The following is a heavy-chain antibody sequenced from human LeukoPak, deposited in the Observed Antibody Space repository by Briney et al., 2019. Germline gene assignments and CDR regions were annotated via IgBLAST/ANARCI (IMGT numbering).Heavy chain of an antibody. CDR3: ARDPSSFWSGYPHYYYYMDV. V-gene: IGHV3-48*01. CDR1: GFTFSSYS. J-gene: IGHJ6*03. Sequence: HSGGSLRLSCAASGFTFSSYSMNWVRQAPGKGLEWVSYISSSSSTIYYADSVKGRFTISRDNAKNSLYLQMNSLRAEDTAVYYCARDPSSFWSGYPHYYYYMDVWGKGTTVTVSS. CDR2: ISSSSSTI. D-gene: IGHD3-3*01.